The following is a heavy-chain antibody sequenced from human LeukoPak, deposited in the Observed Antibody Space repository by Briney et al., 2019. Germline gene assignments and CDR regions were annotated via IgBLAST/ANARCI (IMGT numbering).Heavy chain of an antibody. CDR1: GFTFSSYA. CDR3: ARVDYYGSGSYGGAFDI. J-gene: IGHJ3*02. Sequence: GRSLRLSCAASGFTFSSYAMHWVRQAPGKGLEWVAVISYDGSNKYYADSVKGRFTISRDNSKNTLYLQMNSLRAEDTAVYYCARVDYYGSGSYGGAFDIWGQGTMVTVSS. D-gene: IGHD3-10*01. V-gene: IGHV3-30-3*01. CDR2: ISYDGSNK.